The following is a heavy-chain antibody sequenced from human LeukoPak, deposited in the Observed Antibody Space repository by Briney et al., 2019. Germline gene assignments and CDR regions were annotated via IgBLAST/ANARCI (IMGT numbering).Heavy chain of an antibody. CDR1: GYTLTVYY. D-gene: IGHD3-16*01. Sequence: GASVKVSCKASGYTLTVYYLHWVRQAPGQGLKWMGWINPNSGATHYAQSFQARVTMTRDTSIASSSMELTGLESDDTAVYYCARGRRILGGPENAGDFFDFWGQGSLVTVSS. V-gene: IGHV1-2*02. CDR3: ARGRRILGGPENAGDFFDF. J-gene: IGHJ4*01. CDR2: INPNSGAT.